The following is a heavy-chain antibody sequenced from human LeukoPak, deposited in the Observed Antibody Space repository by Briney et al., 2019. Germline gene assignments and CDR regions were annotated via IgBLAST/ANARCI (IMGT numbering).Heavy chain of an antibody. J-gene: IGHJ4*02. CDR1: GFTFSGYA. Sequence: GGSLRLSCAASGFTFSGYAMSWVRQAPGKGLEWVSGFSGSGGSTYYADSVKGRFTISRDNSRNALSLQMNSLRAEDTAVYYCAKAGKVGASVWNYYLHYWGQGTLVTVSS. CDR3: AKAGKVGASVWNYYLHY. D-gene: IGHD1-26*01. V-gene: IGHV3-23*01. CDR2: FSGSGGST.